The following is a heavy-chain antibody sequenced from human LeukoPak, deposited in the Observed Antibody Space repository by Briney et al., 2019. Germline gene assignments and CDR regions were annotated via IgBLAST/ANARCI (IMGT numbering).Heavy chain of an antibody. J-gene: IGHJ5*02. V-gene: IGHV1-18*01. CDR1: GYTFTSYG. CDR2: ISAYNGNT. CDR3: ARDEVSLIAVAHNWFDP. Sequence: GASVKVSCKASGYTFTSYGISWVRQAPGQGLEWMGWISAYNGNTNYAQKLQGRVTMTTDTSTSTAYMELRSLRSDDTAVYYCARDEVSLIAVAHNWFDPWGQGTLVTVSS. D-gene: IGHD6-19*01.